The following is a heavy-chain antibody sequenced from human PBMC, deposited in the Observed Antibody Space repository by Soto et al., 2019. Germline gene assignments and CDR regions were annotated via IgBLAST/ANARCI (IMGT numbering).Heavy chain of an antibody. CDR3: CHTWV. Sequence: EVQMVESGGGLVQPGGSLRLSCAASGFSISDYWMSWVRQAPGKGLEWVGNINEDGSEENYVHSVKGRFTISRDNARNSLYLQMNSLRVEDTAVYYCCHTWVGGQGTLVTVSS. CDR1: GFSISDYW. J-gene: IGHJ4*02. CDR2: INEDGSEE. D-gene: IGHD1-26*01. V-gene: IGHV3-7*01.